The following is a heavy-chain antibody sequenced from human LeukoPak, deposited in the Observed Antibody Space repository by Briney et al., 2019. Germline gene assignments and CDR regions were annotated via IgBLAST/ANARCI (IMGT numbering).Heavy chain of an antibody. J-gene: IGHJ4*02. V-gene: IGHV4-39*02. CDR3: ASSTSGWYNGNDY. CDR1: GGSISSNGYY. CDR2: VYYTGST. Sequence: SETLSLTCTVSGGSISSNGYYWGWIRQPQGKGVEWIESVYYTGSTYYNPSLKSRVTISVDTAKNHFSLNLSSVTAADTAVYYCASSTSGWYNGNDYWGQGTLVTVSS. D-gene: IGHD6-19*01.